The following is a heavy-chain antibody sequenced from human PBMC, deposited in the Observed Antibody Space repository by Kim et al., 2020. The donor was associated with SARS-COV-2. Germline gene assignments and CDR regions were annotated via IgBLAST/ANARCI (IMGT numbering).Heavy chain of an antibody. D-gene: IGHD2-2*01. Sequence: SVKGRVTISGDTAKNQFSRKLSAVTAADTAVYYCARITSYAYFARNYFDYWGQGTLVTVSS. J-gene: IGHJ4*02. V-gene: IGHV4-39*01. CDR3: ARITSYAYFARNYFDY.